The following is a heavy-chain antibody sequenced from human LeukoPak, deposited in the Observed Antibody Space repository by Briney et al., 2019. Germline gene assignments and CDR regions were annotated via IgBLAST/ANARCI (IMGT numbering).Heavy chain of an antibody. D-gene: IGHD3-9*01. CDR3: ARSQDDILTGYYTSYFDY. J-gene: IGHJ4*02. CDR1: GGSFSGYY. Sequence: SETLSLTCAVYGGSFSGYYWSWIRQPPGKGPEWIGEINHSGSTNYNPSLKSRVTISVDTSKNQFSLKLSSVTAADTAVYYCARSQDDILTGYYTSYFDYWGQGTLVTVSS. CDR2: INHSGST. V-gene: IGHV4-34*01.